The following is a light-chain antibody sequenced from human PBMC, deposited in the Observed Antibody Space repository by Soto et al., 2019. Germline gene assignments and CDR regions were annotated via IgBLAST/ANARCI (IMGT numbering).Light chain of an antibody. V-gene: IGKV1-5*03. CDR2: KAS. CDR1: QSISSW. CDR3: QQYNSYWT. Sequence: DIQMTQSPSTLSASVGDRVTITCRASQSISSWLAWYQQKPGKAPKLLIYKASSLESGVPSRFSGSGSGTEFSRTISSLQPDDFATYYCQQYNSYWTFGQGTKVELK. J-gene: IGKJ1*01.